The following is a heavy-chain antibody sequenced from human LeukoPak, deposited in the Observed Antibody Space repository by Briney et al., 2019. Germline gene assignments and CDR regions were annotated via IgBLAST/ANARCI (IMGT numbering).Heavy chain of an antibody. Sequence: PGRSLRLSCAASGFTFDDYAMHWVRHAPEKGLEWVSGISWNGGSIAYADSVKGRFTMSRDNAKNSFYLQMNSLRVEDTALYYCAKAGRVVVVPAAPQDYMDVWGKGTTVIVSS. V-gene: IGHV3-9*01. CDR3: AKAGRVVVVPAAPQDYMDV. CDR1: GFTFDDYA. J-gene: IGHJ6*04. CDR2: ISWNGGSI. D-gene: IGHD2-2*01.